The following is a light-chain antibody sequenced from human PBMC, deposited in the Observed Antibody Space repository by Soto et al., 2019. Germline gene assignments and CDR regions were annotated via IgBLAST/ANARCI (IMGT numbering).Light chain of an antibody. CDR1: QSFSSSY. Sequence: EIVLTQSPGTLSLSPGERATLSCRASQSFSSSYLAWYQQKPGQAPRLLIYGASSRATGIPDRFSGSGSGTDVTLTISRLEPEYFAVYYCQQYGSSRTFGQGTQVEIK. J-gene: IGKJ1*01. CDR3: QQYGSSRT. V-gene: IGKV3-20*01. CDR2: GAS.